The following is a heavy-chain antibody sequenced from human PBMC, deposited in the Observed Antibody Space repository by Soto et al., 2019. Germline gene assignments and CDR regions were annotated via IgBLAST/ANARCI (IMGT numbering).Heavy chain of an antibody. D-gene: IGHD6-19*01. Sequence: VQLVESGGGVVQPGRSLRLSCAASGFTFSDYAMHWVRQAPGKGLEWVAVVSHDGRNTHYADSVEGRFTISRDSSKNTVSVEMTSLRAEDTAVYYCAKGGRQWLVTSGFNYWGQGALVTVSS. CDR1: GFTFSDYA. CDR2: VSHDGRNT. J-gene: IGHJ4*02. V-gene: IGHV3-30*18. CDR3: AKGGRQWLVTSGFNY.